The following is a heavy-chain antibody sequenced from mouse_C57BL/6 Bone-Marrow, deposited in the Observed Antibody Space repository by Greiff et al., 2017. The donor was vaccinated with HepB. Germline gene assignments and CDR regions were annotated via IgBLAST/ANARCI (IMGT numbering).Heavy chain of an antibody. D-gene: IGHD6-5*01. Sequence: EVNLVESGGDLVKPGGSLKLSCAASGFTFSSYGMSWVSQTPDKRLEWVATISSGGSYTYYPDSVKGRFTISRDNAKNTVYLQMSSLKSEDTAMYYCALPYDYAMDYWGQGTSVTVSS. J-gene: IGHJ4*01. CDR1: GFTFSSYG. CDR3: ALPYDYAMDY. V-gene: IGHV5-6*01. CDR2: ISSGGSYT.